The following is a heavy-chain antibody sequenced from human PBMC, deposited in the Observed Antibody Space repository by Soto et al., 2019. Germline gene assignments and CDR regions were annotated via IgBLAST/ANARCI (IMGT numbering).Heavy chain of an antibody. V-gene: IGHV4-59*01. Sequence: SETLSLTCTVSGGSISSYYWSWIRQAPGKGLEWIGYIYYSGSTNYNPSLKSRVTISVDTSKNQFSLKLSSVTAADTAVYYCARVSGSSGWSYYFDYWGQGTLVTVSS. D-gene: IGHD6-19*01. CDR1: GGSISSYY. CDR3: ARVSGSSGWSYYFDY. CDR2: IYYSGST. J-gene: IGHJ4*02.